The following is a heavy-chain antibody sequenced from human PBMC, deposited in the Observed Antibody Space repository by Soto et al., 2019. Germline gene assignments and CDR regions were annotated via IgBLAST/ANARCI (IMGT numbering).Heavy chain of an antibody. CDR2: IIPIFSTP. CDR1: GGTFGSYA. V-gene: IGHV1-69*12. CDR3: ARPIQYYCDTSAQSAWFDP. D-gene: IGHD3-22*01. J-gene: IGHJ5*02. Sequence: QVQLVQSGAEVKKPGSSVKVSCKTSGGTFGSYAISWVRQAPGQGLEWMGGIIPIFSTPNYAQKFQGRVTSTADESTSTAYMELSSLRAEDTAVYYCARPIQYYCDTSAQSAWFDPWGQGTLVTVSS.